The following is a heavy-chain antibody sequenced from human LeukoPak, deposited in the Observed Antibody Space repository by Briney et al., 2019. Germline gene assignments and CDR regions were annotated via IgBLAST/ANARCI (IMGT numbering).Heavy chain of an antibody. CDR2: FYPGDSDT. CDR1: GYNFDTYW. J-gene: IGHJ4*02. D-gene: IGHD4-17*01. Sequence: GESLKISCQGSGYNFDTYWIGWVRQMPGKGLEYMGMFYPGDSDTRYSPSLRGQVTISFDKSIRIAYLHWTSQKASDTAMYYCARAPTSVSNPYFFDSWGQGTLVTVSS. CDR3: ARAPTSVSNPYFFDS. V-gene: IGHV5-51*01.